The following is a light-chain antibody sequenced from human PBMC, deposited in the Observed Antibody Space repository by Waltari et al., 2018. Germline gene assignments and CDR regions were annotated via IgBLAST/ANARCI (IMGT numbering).Light chain of an antibody. CDR3: QQRSNWPRT. CDR2: SAS. Sequence: EIVLTQSPDTLSLSPGERATLYCRASQSVTNYLAWYHPTPGQAPRVLIYSASNRATGVTARFSGSGSGTDFTLTISSLEPEDFAVYYCQQRSNWPRTFGQGTKVEVK. J-gene: IGKJ1*01. CDR1: QSVTNY. V-gene: IGKV3-11*01.